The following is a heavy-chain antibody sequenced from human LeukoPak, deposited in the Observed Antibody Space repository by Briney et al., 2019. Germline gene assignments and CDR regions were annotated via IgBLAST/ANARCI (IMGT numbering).Heavy chain of an antibody. Sequence: SETLSLTCTVSGGSISSGSYYWSWVRQPAGKGLEWIGRIYTSGSTNYNPSLKSRVTISVDTSKNQFSLKLSSVTAADTAVYYCAREVVGATNDYWGQGTLVTVSS. D-gene: IGHD1-26*01. CDR3: AREVVGATNDY. J-gene: IGHJ4*02. CDR1: GGSISSGSYY. V-gene: IGHV4-61*02. CDR2: IYTSGST.